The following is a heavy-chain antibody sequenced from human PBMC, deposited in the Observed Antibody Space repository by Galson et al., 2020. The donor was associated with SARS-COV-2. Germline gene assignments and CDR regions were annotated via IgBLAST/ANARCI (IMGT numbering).Heavy chain of an antibody. CDR3: ARGIRWRTAPDLMEGMDV. Sequence: GGSLRLSCAASEFTFSIYVMHWVRQAPGKGLEWVAVISYDGSNEYYADSVKGRFTISRDNSKNTLYLQMNSLRAEDTAVYYCARGIRWRTAPDLMEGMDVWGQGTTVTVSS. CDR2: ISYDGSNE. CDR1: EFTFSIYV. J-gene: IGHJ6*02. V-gene: IGHV3-30*03. D-gene: IGHD3-16*01.